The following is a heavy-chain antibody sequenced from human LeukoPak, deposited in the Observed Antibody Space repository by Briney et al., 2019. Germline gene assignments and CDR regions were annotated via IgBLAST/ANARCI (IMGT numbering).Heavy chain of an antibody. CDR2: MSPNSGDT. J-gene: IGHJ4*02. CDR3: ARGPPNWGFDY. CDR1: GNTFTSYD. V-gene: IGHV1-8*01. Sequence: GASVKVSCKASGNTFTSYDINWVRQATGQGLEWMGWMSPNSGDTGYAQKFQGRVTMTRDTSISTAYMELSSLRSEDTGVYYCARGPPNWGFDYWGPGTLVTVSS. D-gene: IGHD7-27*01.